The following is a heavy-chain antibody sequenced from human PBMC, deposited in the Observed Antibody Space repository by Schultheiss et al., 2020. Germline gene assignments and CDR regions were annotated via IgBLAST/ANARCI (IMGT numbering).Heavy chain of an antibody. Sequence: GGSLRLSCAASGFTVSSNYMSWVRQAPGKGLEWVSVIYSGGSTYYADSVKGRFTISRDNSKNTLYLQMNSLRAEDTAVYYCARDRLLLWFGELSRRQGGKQPYYYYYGMDVWGQGTTVTVSS. D-gene: IGHD3-10*01. CDR3: ARDRLLLWFGELSRRQGGKQPYYYYYGMDV. J-gene: IGHJ6*02. CDR2: IYSGGST. CDR1: GFTVSSNY. V-gene: IGHV3-53*01.